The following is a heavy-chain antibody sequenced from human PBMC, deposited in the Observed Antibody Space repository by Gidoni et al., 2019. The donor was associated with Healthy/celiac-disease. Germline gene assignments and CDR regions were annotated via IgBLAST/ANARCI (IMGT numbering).Heavy chain of an antibody. J-gene: IGHJ6*02. V-gene: IGHV1-69*04. CDR1: GGTFRSYA. CDR3: AREEYQLLSVYYYGMDV. Sequence: QVQLVQSGAEVKKPGSSVTVSCKPSGGTFRSYAISWVRQAPGQGLEWMGRIIPILGIANYAQKFQGRVTITADKSTSTAYMELSSLRSEDTAVYYCAREEYQLLSVYYYGMDVWGQGTTVTVSS. D-gene: IGHD2-2*01. CDR2: IIPILGIA.